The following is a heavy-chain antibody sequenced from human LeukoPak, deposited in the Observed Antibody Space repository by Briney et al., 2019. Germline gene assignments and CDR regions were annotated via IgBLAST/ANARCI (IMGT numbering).Heavy chain of an antibody. Sequence: SETLSLTCTVSGGSISSYYWSWIRQPPGKGLEWIGYIYYSGSTNYNPSLKSRVTISVDTSKNQFSLKPSSVTAADTAVYYCAGKPDFWSGYDYWGQGTLVTVSS. CDR1: GGSISSYY. D-gene: IGHD3-3*01. CDR2: IYYSGST. J-gene: IGHJ4*02. CDR3: AGKPDFWSGYDY. V-gene: IGHV4-59*01.